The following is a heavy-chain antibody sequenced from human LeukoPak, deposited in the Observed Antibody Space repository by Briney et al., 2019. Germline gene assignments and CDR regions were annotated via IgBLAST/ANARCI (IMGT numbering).Heavy chain of an antibody. J-gene: IGHJ3*02. Sequence: SETLSLTCAVYGGSFSGYYWSWIRQPPGKGLEWIGEINHSGSTNYNPSLKSRVTISVDTSKNQFSLKLSSVTAADTAVYYCARHLKVAAFDIWGQGTMVTVSS. V-gene: IGHV4-34*01. D-gene: IGHD5-12*01. CDR1: GGSFSGYY. CDR2: INHSGST. CDR3: ARHLKVAAFDI.